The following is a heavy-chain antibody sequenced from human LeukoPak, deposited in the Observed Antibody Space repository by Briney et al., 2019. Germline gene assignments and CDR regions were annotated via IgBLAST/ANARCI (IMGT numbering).Heavy chain of an antibody. Sequence: SETLSLTCTVSGGSISSYYWSWIRQPPGKGLEWIGYIYYSGSTNYNPSLKSRVTISVDTSKNQFSLKLSSVTAADTAVYYCATDHYYGSGSYYNWGQGTLVTVSS. D-gene: IGHD3-10*01. CDR3: ATDHYYGSGSYYN. V-gene: IGHV4-59*12. J-gene: IGHJ4*02. CDR2: IYYSGST. CDR1: GGSISSYY.